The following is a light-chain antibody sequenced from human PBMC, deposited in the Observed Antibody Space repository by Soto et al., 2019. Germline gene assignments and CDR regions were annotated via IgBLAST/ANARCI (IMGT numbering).Light chain of an antibody. CDR2: DAA. J-gene: IGKJ1*01. V-gene: IGKV3-11*01. CDR1: QSVSSY. CDR3: QQRSNGPRT. Sequence: EIVLTQSPATLSLSPGERATLSCRASQSVSSYLAWYQQKPGQAPRLLIYDAANRATGIPAKFSGSGSGTDCTLTISSLEPEDVAGYYCQQRSNGPRTFGQGTKVEIK.